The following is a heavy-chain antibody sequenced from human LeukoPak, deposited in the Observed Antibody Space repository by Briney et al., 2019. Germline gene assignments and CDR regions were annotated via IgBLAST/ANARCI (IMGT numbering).Heavy chain of an antibody. V-gene: IGHV3-23*01. Sequence: PGGSLRLSCAASGFTFNSHAMAWVRQAPGKGLEWVSSIGGRSTSTYADSVKGRFTISRDNSKNTVYLQMNNLRADDTAVYYCARDPGVVAFHYLDYWGQGTLVTVSA. CDR2: IGGRSTST. CDR3: ARDPGVVAFHYLDY. CDR1: GFTFNSHA. J-gene: IGHJ4*02. D-gene: IGHD3-3*01.